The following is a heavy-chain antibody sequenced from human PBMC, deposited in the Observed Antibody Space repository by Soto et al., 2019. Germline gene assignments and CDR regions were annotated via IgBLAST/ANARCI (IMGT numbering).Heavy chain of an antibody. D-gene: IGHD1-26*01. Sequence: EVQLVESGGGLVQPGGSLRLSCVASGFTFSSYYMMWARQVPGRGLEWLAKIKQDGSEKSYVDSVRGRFNISRDNAKESVFLQMDSLRADDSGVYFCGRLARGAAGATFWGQGTLVTVSS. CDR2: IKQDGSEK. CDR3: GRLARGAAGATF. J-gene: IGHJ4*02. CDR1: GFTFSSYY. V-gene: IGHV3-7*03.